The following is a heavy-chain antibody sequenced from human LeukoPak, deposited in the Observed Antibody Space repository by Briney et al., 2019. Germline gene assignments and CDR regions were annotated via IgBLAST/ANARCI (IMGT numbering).Heavy chain of an antibody. CDR3: ATWVATGDYFDY. CDR2: IYSGGRT. J-gene: IGHJ4*02. Sequence: GGSLRLSCAAAGFTFSTYSMSWGRQAPGKGVEWVSVIYSGGRTYYAGSVKGGLTISRDNSKKKRYLQMNSLKPDDTAVYYSATWVATGDYFDYWGQGTLVTVSS. V-gene: IGHV3-53*05. D-gene: IGHD5-12*01. CDR1: GFTFSTYS.